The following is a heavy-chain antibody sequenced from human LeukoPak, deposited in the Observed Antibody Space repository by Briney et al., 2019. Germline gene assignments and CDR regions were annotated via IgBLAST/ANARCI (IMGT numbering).Heavy chain of an antibody. CDR3: ASDPGLITNYDSSGSPHYYYMDV. CDR2: IYYSGST. CDR1: GGSISNKY. Sequence: SETLSLTCTVSGGSISNKYWSWIRQPPGKGLEWIGYIYYSGSTNYNPYLKSRVTILVDTSKNQFSLKLSSVTAADTAVYYCASDPGLITNYDSSGSPHYYYMDVWGKGTTVTVSS. J-gene: IGHJ6*03. D-gene: IGHD3-22*01. V-gene: IGHV4-59*12.